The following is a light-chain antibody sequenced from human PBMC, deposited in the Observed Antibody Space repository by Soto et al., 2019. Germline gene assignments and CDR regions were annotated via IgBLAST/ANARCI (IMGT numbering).Light chain of an antibody. CDR3: QSYDNSLSGSRV. CDR1: SSNFGAGYD. Sequence: QSVLTQPPSVSGAPGQTVTISCSGTSSNFGAGYDAHWYQQLPGTAPKLLIYANSNRPSGVPDRFSGSKSGTSASLAITGLQAEVEADYYCQSYDNSLSGSRVFGGGTQLTVL. V-gene: IGLV1-40*01. J-gene: IGLJ3*02. CDR2: ANS.